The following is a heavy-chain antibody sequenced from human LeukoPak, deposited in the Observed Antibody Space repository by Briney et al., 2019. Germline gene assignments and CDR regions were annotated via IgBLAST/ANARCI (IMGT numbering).Heavy chain of an antibody. Sequence: GGSLRLSCEASGFTFSNYGMNWVRQAPGKGLEYVSAISSNGDSTYYANSVKGRFTISRDNSKNTLYLQMGSLKAEDMAIYYCARSTPAYDYWGQGTLVTVSS. CDR1: GFTFSNYG. V-gene: IGHV3-64*01. J-gene: IGHJ4*02. CDR2: ISSNGDST. D-gene: IGHD3-16*01. CDR3: ARSTPAYDY.